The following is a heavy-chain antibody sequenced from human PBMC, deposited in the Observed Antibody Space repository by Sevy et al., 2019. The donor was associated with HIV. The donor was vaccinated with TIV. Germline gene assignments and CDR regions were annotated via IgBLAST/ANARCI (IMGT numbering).Heavy chain of an antibody. CDR1: GFTVSSNY. Sequence: GGSLRLSCAVSGFTVSSNYMSWVRQAPGKGLEWVSTIYSGGSTFYADSVKGRFTISRDNSKNTLYLQMNSLRAEDTAVYYCARDRYYDASGYYYYYYGLDVWGQGTTVTVSS. D-gene: IGHD3-22*01. V-gene: IGHV3-66*01. CDR2: IYSGGST. J-gene: IGHJ6*02. CDR3: ARDRYYDASGYYYYYYGLDV.